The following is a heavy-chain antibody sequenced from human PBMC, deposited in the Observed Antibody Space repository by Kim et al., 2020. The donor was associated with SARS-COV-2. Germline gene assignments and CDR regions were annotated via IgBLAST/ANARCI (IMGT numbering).Heavy chain of an antibody. J-gene: IGHJ3*02. CDR1: GFTFSSYA. V-gene: IGHV3-23*01. CDR3: ASPVLRYFDWLLPDNAFDI. Sequence: GGSLRLSCAASGFTFSSYAMSWVRQAPGKGLEWVSAISGSGGSTYYADSVKGRFTISRDNSKNTLYLQMNSLRAEDTAVYYCASPVLRYFDWLLPDNAFDIWGQGTMVTVSS. CDR2: ISGSGGST. D-gene: IGHD3-9*01.